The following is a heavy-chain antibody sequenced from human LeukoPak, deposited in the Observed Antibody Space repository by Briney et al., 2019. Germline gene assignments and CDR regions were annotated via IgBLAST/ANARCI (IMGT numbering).Heavy chain of an antibody. Sequence: GGSLRLSCAASGFTFTDFYMSWIRQAPGKGLEWVSYISISGTTIYYADSVKGRFTFSRDNAKNSLYLQMNSLRAEDTAVYYCARTGRLQYGDYVASDYWGQGTLVTVSS. D-gene: IGHD4-17*01. CDR3: ARTGRLQYGDYVASDY. CDR2: ISISGTTI. J-gene: IGHJ4*02. CDR1: GFTFTDFY. V-gene: IGHV3-11*01.